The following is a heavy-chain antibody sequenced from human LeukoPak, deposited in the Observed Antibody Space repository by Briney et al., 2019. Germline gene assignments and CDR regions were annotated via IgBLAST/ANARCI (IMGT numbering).Heavy chain of an antibody. V-gene: IGHV1-18*04. Sequence: ASVKVSCKASGYTFTNYGISWVRQAPGQGLEWMGWISGFNVDANYAQKLQGRVTMTTDTSTSTAYMELRSLRSDDTAVYYCARDQDQYGSGALNWGQGTLVTVSS. D-gene: IGHD3-10*01. J-gene: IGHJ4*02. CDR2: ISGFNVDA. CDR1: GYTFTNYG. CDR3: ARDQDQYGSGALN.